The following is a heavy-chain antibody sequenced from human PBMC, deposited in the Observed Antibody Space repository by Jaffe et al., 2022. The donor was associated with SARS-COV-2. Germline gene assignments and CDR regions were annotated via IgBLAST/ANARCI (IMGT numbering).Heavy chain of an antibody. CDR1: GFTFSSYG. J-gene: IGHJ6*02. CDR2: ISYDGSNK. D-gene: IGHD1-20*01. CDR3: AKDLGITGTGDYYYGMDV. Sequence: QVQLVESGGGVVQPGRSLRLSCAASGFTFSSYGMHWVRQAPGKGLEWVAVISYDGSNKYYADSVKGRFTISRDNSKNTLYLQMNSLRAEDTAVYYCAKDLGITGTGDYYYGMDVWGQGTTVTVSS. V-gene: IGHV3-30*18.